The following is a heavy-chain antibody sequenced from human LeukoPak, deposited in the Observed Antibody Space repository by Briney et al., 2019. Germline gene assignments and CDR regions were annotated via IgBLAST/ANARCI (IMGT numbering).Heavy chain of an antibody. V-gene: IGHV1-2*02. D-gene: IGHD5-12*01. CDR3: ARGMGRYSGYDYDY. CDR2: IHPNTGAT. Sequence: ASVKVSCKTSGYTFTDYYLHWVRQAPGQGLEWVGWIHPNTGATHHAQKFQGRLTMTRDTSISTVYMELTRLRSDDTAVYYCARGMGRYSGYDYDYWGQGTLVIASS. CDR1: GYTFTDYY. J-gene: IGHJ4*02.